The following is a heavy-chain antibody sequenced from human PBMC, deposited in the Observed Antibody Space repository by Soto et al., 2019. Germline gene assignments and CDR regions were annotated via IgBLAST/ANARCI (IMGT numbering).Heavy chain of an antibody. V-gene: IGHV3-23*01. J-gene: IGHJ6*02. D-gene: IGHD6-13*01. Sequence: PGGSLRLSCAASGFTFSSYAMSWVRQAPGKGLEWVSAISGSGGSTYYADSVKGRFTISRDNSKNTLYLQMNSLRAEDTAVYYCAKTQQQLAPYYYYGMDVWGQGTTVTVSS. CDR3: AKTQQQLAPYYYYGMDV. CDR1: GFTFSSYA. CDR2: ISGSGGST.